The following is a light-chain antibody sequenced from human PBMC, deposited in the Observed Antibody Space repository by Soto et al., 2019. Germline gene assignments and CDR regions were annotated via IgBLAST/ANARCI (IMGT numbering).Light chain of an antibody. V-gene: IGKV3-15*01. J-gene: IGKJ1*01. CDR3: QQYNNWSRT. CDR1: QSVSSN. CDR2: ASS. Sequence: EIVMTQSPVTLSVSPGERVTLSCRASQSVSSNLAWYQQHPGQAPRLLIYASSTRATGIPARFSGSGSGTEFTLTISSLQSEDFAMYYCQQYNNWSRTFGQGTKVEIK.